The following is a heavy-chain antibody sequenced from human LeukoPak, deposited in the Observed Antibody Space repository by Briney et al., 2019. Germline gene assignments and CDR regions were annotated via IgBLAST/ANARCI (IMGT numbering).Heavy chain of an antibody. Sequence: ASVKVSCKASGYTFTSYDINWVRQATGQGLEWMGWMNPNSGNTGYAQKFQGRVTMTRNTSISTAYMELSSLRSEDTAVYYCARAPRGDIVVVPAAMDYYYYYGMDVWGQGTTVTVSS. CDR1: GYTFTSYD. D-gene: IGHD2-2*01. J-gene: IGHJ6*02. CDR3: ARAPRGDIVVVPAAMDYYYYYGMDV. CDR2: MNPNSGNT. V-gene: IGHV1-8*01.